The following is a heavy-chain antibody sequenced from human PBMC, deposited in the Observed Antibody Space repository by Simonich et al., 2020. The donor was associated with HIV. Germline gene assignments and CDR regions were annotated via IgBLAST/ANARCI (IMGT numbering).Heavy chain of an antibody. D-gene: IGHD1-1*01. CDR1: GYTFTNFG. CDR2: IKPYGGNT. CDR3: ARGNPWFDY. V-gene: IGHV1-18*01. Sequence: QVRLVQSGTEVKKPGASVKVSCKAFGYTFTNFGITWVRQARGQGLEWMGWIKPYGGNTNYSQNLQGRVTMTTDTSTSTAYRELRSLRSDDTAVYYCARGNPWFDYWGQGTLVTVSS. J-gene: IGHJ4*02.